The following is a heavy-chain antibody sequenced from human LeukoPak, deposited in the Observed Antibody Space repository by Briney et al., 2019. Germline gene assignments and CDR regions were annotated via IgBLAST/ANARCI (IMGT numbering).Heavy chain of an antibody. CDR1: GYTFTSYD. Sequence: GASVKVSCKASGYTFTSYDINWVRQATGQGLEWMGWMNPNSGNTRYAQKFQGRVTMTRNTTKSTAYMELSSLRSEDTAVYYCARVLDRNYGMDVWGQGTTVTVSS. V-gene: IGHV1-8*01. D-gene: IGHD1-14*01. CDR3: ARVLDRNYGMDV. J-gene: IGHJ6*02. CDR2: MNPNSGNT.